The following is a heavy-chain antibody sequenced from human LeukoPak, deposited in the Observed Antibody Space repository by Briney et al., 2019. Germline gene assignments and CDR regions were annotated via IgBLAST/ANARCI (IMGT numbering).Heavy chain of an antibody. CDR3: AKSVVNSGTYIPFDY. CDR2: ISGSGRST. J-gene: IGHJ4*02. Sequence: GGSLRLSCAASGFTFSQYAMNWVRQAPGKGLEWVSVISGSGRSTYYADSVKGRFTISRDKSTNTVYLQMSSLRAEDTAFYYCAKSVVNSGTYIPFDYWGQGTLVTVSS. CDR1: GFTFSQYA. D-gene: IGHD1-26*01. V-gene: IGHV3-23*01.